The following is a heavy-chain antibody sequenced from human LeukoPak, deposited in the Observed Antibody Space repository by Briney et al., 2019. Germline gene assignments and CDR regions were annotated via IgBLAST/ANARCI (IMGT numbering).Heavy chain of an antibody. Sequence: GESLKISCKGSGYTFSTSWIGWVRQMPGKGLEWMGIIQPGDTDTRYSPSFQGQVTMSADKSISTAYLQWSSLKASDTAMYYCARQGDILTGYYYYFDYWGQGTLVTVSS. J-gene: IGHJ4*02. CDR2: IQPGDTDT. CDR1: GYTFSTSW. D-gene: IGHD3-9*01. CDR3: ARQGDILTGYYYYFDY. V-gene: IGHV5-51*01.